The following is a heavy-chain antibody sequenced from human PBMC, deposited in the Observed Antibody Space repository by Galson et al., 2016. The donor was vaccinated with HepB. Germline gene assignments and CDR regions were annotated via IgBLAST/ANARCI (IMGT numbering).Heavy chain of an antibody. CDR1: GYTFTSYT. CDR2: INVGNGNT. CDR3: AREPPAARKDLDY. V-gene: IGHV1-3*01. J-gene: IGHJ4*02. D-gene: IGHD6-6*01. Sequence: SVKVSCKASGYTFTSYTMHWVRQAPGQRLEWMGWINVGNGNTRISQKFRGRVTLTGDTSASTAYMELGSLRSEDTAVYYCAREPPAARKDLDYWGQGTLVTVSS.